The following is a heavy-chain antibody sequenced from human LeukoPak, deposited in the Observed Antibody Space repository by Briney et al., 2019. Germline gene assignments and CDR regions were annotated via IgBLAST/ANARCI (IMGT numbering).Heavy chain of an antibody. CDR2: IYYSGST. J-gene: IGHJ4*02. D-gene: IGHD4-17*01. CDR3: ARDSTVYGDYIF. Sequence: SETLSLTCTVSGGSISSGGYYWSWIRQHPGKGLEWIGYIYYSGSTYYSPSLKSRVTISVDTSKNQFSLELSSVTAADTAVYYCARDSTVYGDYIFWGQGTLVTVSS. V-gene: IGHV4-31*03. CDR1: GGSISSGGYY.